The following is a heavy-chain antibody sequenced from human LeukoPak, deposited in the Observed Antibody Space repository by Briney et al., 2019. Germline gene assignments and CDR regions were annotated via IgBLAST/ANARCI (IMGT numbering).Heavy chain of an antibody. V-gene: IGHV1-24*01. Sequence: ASVKVSCKVSGYSLTALSMHWVRQAPGKGLEWMGGFDPEVGKTMYAEKLDGRLTVTDDTSTDTAYMQLSSLRLEDTAVYYCATDMVGYCGDVTCYSEAYWGQGTLVTVSS. D-gene: IGHD2-21*01. J-gene: IGHJ4*02. CDR1: GYSLTALS. CDR3: ATDMVGYCGDVTCYSEAY. CDR2: FDPEVGKT.